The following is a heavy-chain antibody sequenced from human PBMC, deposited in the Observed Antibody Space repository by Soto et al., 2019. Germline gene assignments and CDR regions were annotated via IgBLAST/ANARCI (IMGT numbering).Heavy chain of an antibody. J-gene: IGHJ4*02. CDR3: AYSESGYSYGLRI. CDR1: GFTVSSNY. D-gene: IGHD5-18*01. V-gene: IGHV3-53*01. Sequence: EVQLVESGGGLIQPGESLRLSCAASGFTVSSNYMSWVRQAPGKGLEWVSVIYSGGSSYYAESVKGRFTISRDHSRNTLYLQRNSLRAEDTAVYYCAYSESGYSYGLRIWGQGTLVTVSS. CDR2: IYSGGSS.